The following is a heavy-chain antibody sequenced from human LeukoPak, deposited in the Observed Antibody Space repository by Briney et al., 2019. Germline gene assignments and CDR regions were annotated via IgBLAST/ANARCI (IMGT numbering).Heavy chain of an antibody. J-gene: IGHJ6*04. Sequence: SVKVSRKPSPGTFSRYAISRARHAPEQGLYSFGGVIPIFGTANYAQKFQGRITITADESTSTAYMDLSSLRSEDTAVYYCARAFLWFGERDYGMDVWGKGTTVTVSS. CDR1: PGTFSRYA. CDR3: ARAFLWFGERDYGMDV. V-gene: IGHV1-69*01. D-gene: IGHD3-10*01. CDR2: VIPIFGTA.